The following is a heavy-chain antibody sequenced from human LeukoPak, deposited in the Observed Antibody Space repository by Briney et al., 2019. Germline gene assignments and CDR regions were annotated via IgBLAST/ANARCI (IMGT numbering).Heavy chain of an antibody. Sequence: GGSLRLSCAVSGITLSNYGMSWVRQAPGKGLEWVAGISDRGSRTNYADSVKGRFTISRDNSKNTLYLQMNSLRAEDTAVYYCAKGKAYSSSLYFDYWGQGTLVTVSS. CDR3: AKGKAYSSSLYFDY. CDR1: GITLSNYG. CDR2: ISDRGSRT. J-gene: IGHJ4*02. V-gene: IGHV3-23*01. D-gene: IGHD6-6*01.